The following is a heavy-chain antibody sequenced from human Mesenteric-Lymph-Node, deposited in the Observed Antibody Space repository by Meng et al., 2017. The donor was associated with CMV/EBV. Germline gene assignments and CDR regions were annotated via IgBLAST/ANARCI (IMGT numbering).Heavy chain of an antibody. Sequence: GESLKISCAASGFTFSSYSMNWVRQAPGKGLEWVSSISSSSSYIYYADSVEGRFTISRDNAKNSLYLQMNSLRAEDTAVYYCVRWFDPWGQGTLVTVS. CDR3: VRWFDP. V-gene: IGHV3-21*01. CDR1: GFTFSSYS. CDR2: ISSSSSYI. J-gene: IGHJ5*02.